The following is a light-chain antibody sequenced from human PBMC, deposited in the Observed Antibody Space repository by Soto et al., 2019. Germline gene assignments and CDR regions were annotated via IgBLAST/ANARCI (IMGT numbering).Light chain of an antibody. CDR2: SAS. J-gene: IGKJ1*01. CDR3: QQYNNWART. Sequence: EIVMTQSPATLSVSPGERATLSCRARQSVSNNLAWYQQKPGQAPRLLMYSASTRATGIPARFSGSGSGTEFTLTISSLQSADFAVYFCQQYNNWARTFGQGTKVDIK. CDR1: QSVSNN. V-gene: IGKV3-15*01.